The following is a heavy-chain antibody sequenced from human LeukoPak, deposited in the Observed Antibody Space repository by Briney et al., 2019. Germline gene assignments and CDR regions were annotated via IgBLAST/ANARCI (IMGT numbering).Heavy chain of an antibody. J-gene: IGHJ5*02. Sequence: GASVKVSCKASGYTFTGYYIHWVRQAPGQGLEGVGWINPNSGGAKCAQKFQDRVTMTRDTSISTAYMGLSRLRSDDTAVYYCAKGRVVAGSKSLTYHWLDPWGQGTLVTVSS. CDR1: GYTFTGYY. CDR2: INPNSGGA. D-gene: IGHD6-19*01. V-gene: IGHV1-2*02. CDR3: AKGRVVAGSKSLTYHWLDP.